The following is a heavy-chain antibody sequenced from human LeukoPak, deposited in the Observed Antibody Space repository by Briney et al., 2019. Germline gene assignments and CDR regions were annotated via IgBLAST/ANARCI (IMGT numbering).Heavy chain of an antibody. D-gene: IGHD5-18*01. J-gene: IGHJ6*02. V-gene: IGHV3-30*18. CDR2: ISYDGSNK. Sequence: GGSLRLSCAASGFTFSSYGMHWVRQAPGKGLEWVAVISYDGSNKYYADSVKGRFTISRDNSKNTLYLQMNSLRAEDTAVYYCAKDLYSYHIYYYYGMDVWGQGTTVTVSS. CDR1: GFTFSSYG. CDR3: AKDLYSYHIYYYYGMDV.